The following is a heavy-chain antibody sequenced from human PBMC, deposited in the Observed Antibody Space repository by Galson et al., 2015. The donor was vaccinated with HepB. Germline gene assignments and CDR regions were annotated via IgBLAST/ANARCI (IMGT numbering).Heavy chain of an antibody. CDR2: ISHDGRNK. J-gene: IGHJ4*02. D-gene: IGHD3-22*01. CDR3: ARDGPSYYNDTSGYYVGY. V-gene: IGHV3-30*04. CDR1: GFTFNNYA. Sequence: SLRLSCAASGFTFNNYALHWVRQAPGKGLEWVALISHDGRNKYYADSVKGRFTISRDNSKNTLYLQMNSLRSEDTAVFYCARDGPSYYNDTSGYYVGYWGQGTLVTVSS.